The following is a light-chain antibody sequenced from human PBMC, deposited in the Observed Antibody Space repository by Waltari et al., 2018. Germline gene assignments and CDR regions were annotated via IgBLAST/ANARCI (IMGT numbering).Light chain of an antibody. V-gene: IGLV2-14*03. CDR2: DVS. Sequence: QSALTQPASVSGSPGQSITIFCTGTTSAVGFYNYVSWYQQHPGKAPKVIIYDVSQRPSGISNRFSGSKSGNTASLTISGLQADDEADYYCKSYTGTGSWVFGGGTKLTVL. J-gene: IGLJ3*02. CDR3: KSYTGTGSWV. CDR1: TSAVGFYNY.